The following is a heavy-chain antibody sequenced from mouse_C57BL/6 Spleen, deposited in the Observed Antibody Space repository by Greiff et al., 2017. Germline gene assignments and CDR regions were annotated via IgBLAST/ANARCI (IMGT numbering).Heavy chain of an antibody. CDR1: GYTFTDHI. Sequence: VQLQQSGAELASPGASVTLSCKASGYTFTDHIMNWVKQRPGQGLEWIGRIYPVGGENNYNQQFMGKATFSVDRSSITVYMVLNSLTSEDTAIYYCARVANYVGDARDYWGQGTSVTVSS. V-gene: IGHV1-11*01. CDR2: IYPVGGEN. CDR3: ARVANYVGDARDY. J-gene: IGHJ4*01. D-gene: IGHD2-1*01.